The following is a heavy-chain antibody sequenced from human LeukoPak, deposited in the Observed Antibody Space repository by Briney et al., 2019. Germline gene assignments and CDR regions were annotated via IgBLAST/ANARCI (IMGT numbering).Heavy chain of an antibody. CDR3: AKDGVGATTYYDY. V-gene: IGHV3-30*04. D-gene: IGHD1-26*01. CDR1: GFTFSSYA. Sequence: GGSLRLSCAASGFTFSSYAMHWVRQAPGKGLEWVALISYDGSNKYSADSVKGRFTISRDNSKNTLYLQMNSLRAEDTAVYYCAKDGVGATTYYDYWGQGTLVTVSS. CDR2: ISYDGSNK. J-gene: IGHJ4*02.